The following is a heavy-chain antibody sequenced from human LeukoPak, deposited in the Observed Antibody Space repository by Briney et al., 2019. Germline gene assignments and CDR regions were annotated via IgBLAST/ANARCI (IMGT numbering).Heavy chain of an antibody. CDR3: AREPPTMVRGVTTGAFDI. Sequence: SETLSLTCTVSGGSISSYYWSWIRQPPGKGLEWIGYIYYSGSTNYNPSLKSRVTISVDTSKNQFSLKLSSVTAADTAVYYCAREPPTMVRGVTTGAFDIWGQGTMVTVSS. CDR2: IYYSGST. D-gene: IGHD3-10*01. CDR1: GGSISSYY. J-gene: IGHJ3*02. V-gene: IGHV4-59*12.